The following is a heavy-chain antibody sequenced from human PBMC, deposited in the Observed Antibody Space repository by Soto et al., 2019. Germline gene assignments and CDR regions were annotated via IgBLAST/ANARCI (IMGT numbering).Heavy chain of an antibody. CDR1: GFTFSSYS. CDR2: ISSSSSYI. Sequence: GGSLRLSCAASGFTFSSYSMNWVRQAPGKGLEWVSSISSSSSYIYYADSVKGRFTISRDNAKNSLYLQMNSLRAEDTAVYYCARVVVVKDAFDIWGQGTMVTVS. J-gene: IGHJ3*02. D-gene: IGHD3-22*01. CDR3: ARVVVVKDAFDI. V-gene: IGHV3-21*01.